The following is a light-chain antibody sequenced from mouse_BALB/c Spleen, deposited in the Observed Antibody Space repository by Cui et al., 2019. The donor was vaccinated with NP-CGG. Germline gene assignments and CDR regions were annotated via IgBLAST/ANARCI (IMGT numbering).Light chain of an antibody. V-gene: IGLV1*01. CDR1: TGTGKNDNY. CDR2: GNK. J-gene: IGLJ1*01. CDR3: ALWYSNHWV. Sequence: LGTQESACTTSPGKTITLTCCSRTGTGKNDNYGNWDQEKPRHLLTGPMRGNKKRAPGVSAKFSGSLIGGKAALTLTRAQTEDEAKYFCALWYSNHWVVGGGTKLTVL.